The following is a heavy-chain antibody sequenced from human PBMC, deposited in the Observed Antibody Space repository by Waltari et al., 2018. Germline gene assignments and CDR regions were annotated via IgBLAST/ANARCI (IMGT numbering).Heavy chain of an antibody. CDR2: VYHDGTT. D-gene: IGHD2-2*03. Sequence: QVQLLESGSGLVKSSETLSVTCDVSGYAVNSGFYWGWIRQAPGEGLEWVATVYHDGTTFYNPSLKSRLSVSMDTSKNQISLTLKSVTAADTAVYHCSRQVLGYCTSAACRRLESWGQGTLVTVSS. J-gene: IGHJ4*02. V-gene: IGHV4-38-2*01. CDR1: GYAVNSGFY. CDR3: SRQVLGYCTSAACRRLES.